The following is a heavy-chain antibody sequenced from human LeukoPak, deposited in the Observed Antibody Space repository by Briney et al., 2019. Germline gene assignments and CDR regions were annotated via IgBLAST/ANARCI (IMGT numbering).Heavy chain of an antibody. CDR2: ISAYNGNT. D-gene: IGHD3-3*01. CDR3: ARKVTQNYDFWSGPVGRWFDP. J-gene: IGHJ5*02. CDR1: GYTFTSYG. Sequence: GASVKVSCKASGYTFTSYGISWVRQAPGQGLEWMGWISAYNGNTNCAQKLQGRVTMTTDTSTSTAYMELRSLRSDDTAVYYCARKVTQNYDFWSGPVGRWFDPWGQGTLVTVSS. V-gene: IGHV1-18*01.